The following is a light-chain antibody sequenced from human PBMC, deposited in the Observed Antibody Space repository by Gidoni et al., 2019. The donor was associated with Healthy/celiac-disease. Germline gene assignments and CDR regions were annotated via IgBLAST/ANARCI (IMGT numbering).Light chain of an antibody. J-gene: IGKJ2*01. Sequence: DIVMTQSPLSLPVTPGEPDSISCRSSQSLLHSNGYNYLDWYLQKPGQSPQLLIYLGSNRASGVPDRFSGSGSGTDFTLKISRVEAEDVGVYYCMQALQTPYTFGQXTKLEIK. V-gene: IGKV2-28*01. CDR2: LGS. CDR3: MQALQTPYT. CDR1: QSLLHSNGYNY.